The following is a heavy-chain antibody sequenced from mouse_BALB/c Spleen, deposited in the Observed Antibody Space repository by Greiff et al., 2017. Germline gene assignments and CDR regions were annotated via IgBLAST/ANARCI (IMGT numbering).Heavy chain of an antibody. V-gene: IGHV3-2*02. J-gene: IGHJ3*01. CDR2: ISYSGST. CDR3: ARGTMITTRFAY. D-gene: IGHD2-4*01. Sequence: EVMLVESGPGLVKPSQSLSLTCTVTGYSITSDYAWNWIRQFPGNKLEWMGYISYSGSTSYNPSLKSRISITRDTSKNQFFLQLNSVTTEDTATYYCARGTMITTRFAYWGQGTLVTVSA. CDR1: GYSITSDYA.